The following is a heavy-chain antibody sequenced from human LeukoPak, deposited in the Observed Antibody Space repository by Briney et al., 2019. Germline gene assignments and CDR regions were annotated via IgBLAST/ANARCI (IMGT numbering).Heavy chain of an antibody. CDR2: IYYSGST. Sequence: SETLSLTCTVSGGSISSSSYYWGWIRQPPGKGLEWIGSIYYSGSTYYNPSLKSRVTISVDTSKNQFSLKLSSVTAADTAVYYCARQGIAVAGTLGHWGQGTLVTVSS. J-gene: IGHJ4*02. D-gene: IGHD6-19*01. CDR3: ARQGIAVAGTLGH. V-gene: IGHV4-39*01. CDR1: GGSISSSSYY.